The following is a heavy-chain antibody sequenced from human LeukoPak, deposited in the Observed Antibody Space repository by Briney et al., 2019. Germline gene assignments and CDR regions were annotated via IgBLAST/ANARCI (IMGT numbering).Heavy chain of an antibody. V-gene: IGHV3-30*02. D-gene: IGHD3-10*01. CDR1: GFTFSSYG. J-gene: IGHJ5*02. CDR2: IRYDGSNK. Sequence: AGGSLRLSCAASGFTFSSYGMHWVRQAPGKGLEWVAFIRYDGSNKYYADSVKGRFTISRDNSKNTLYLQMNSLRAEDTAVYYCARGVDYYGSGSGNWFDPWGQGTLVTVSS. CDR3: ARGVDYYGSGSGNWFDP.